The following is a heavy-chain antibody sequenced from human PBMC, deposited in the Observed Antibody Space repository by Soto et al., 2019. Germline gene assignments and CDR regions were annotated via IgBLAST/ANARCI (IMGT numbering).Heavy chain of an antibody. D-gene: IGHD3-22*01. V-gene: IGHV4-34*01. Sequence: SETLSLTCDVYGGSFSGYIWTWIRQTPGKGLQWIGQINHSGSANYNPSLKSRVTMSAHTSKSQFSLKLSSVTAADTAVYYCARMNYYDTSGYPFDYWGQGMMVTVSS. CDR3: ARMNYYDTSGYPFDY. CDR1: GGSFSGYI. J-gene: IGHJ4*02. CDR2: INHSGSA.